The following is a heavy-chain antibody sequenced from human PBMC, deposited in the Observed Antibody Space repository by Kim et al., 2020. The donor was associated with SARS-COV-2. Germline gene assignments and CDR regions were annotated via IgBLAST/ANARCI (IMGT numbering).Heavy chain of an antibody. CDR3: TRLFRYFDY. D-gene: IGHD2-21*01. Sequence: TGSTNYNPSLRSRVTISVDTSKNQFSLKLNSVTAGDTAVYYCTRLFRYFDYWGPGSLVTVSS. V-gene: IGHV4-61*07. CDR2: TGST. J-gene: IGHJ4*02.